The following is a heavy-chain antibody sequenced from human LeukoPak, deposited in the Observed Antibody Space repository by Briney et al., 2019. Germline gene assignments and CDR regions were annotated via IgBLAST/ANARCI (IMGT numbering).Heavy chain of an antibody. J-gene: IGHJ3*02. V-gene: IGHV4-59*01. CDR3: ARDIPGYSYGSAFDI. D-gene: IGHD5-18*01. Sequence: SETLSLTCTVSGGSISSYYWSWIRQLPGKGLEWIGYIYYSGSTNYNPSLKSRVTISVDTSKNQFSLKLSSVTAADTAVYYCARDIPGYSYGSAFDIWGQGTMVTVSS. CDR2: IYYSGST. CDR1: GGSISSYY.